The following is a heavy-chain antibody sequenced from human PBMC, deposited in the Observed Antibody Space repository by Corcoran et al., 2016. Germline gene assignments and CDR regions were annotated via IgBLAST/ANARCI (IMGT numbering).Heavy chain of an antibody. Sequence: EVQLVESGGGLVQPGGSLRLSCAASGFTVSSYWMHWVRQAPGKGLVWVSRINSDGRSTSYADSVKGRFTISRDHAKNTLYLQMNRLRAEDTAVYYCSREGESGSYSWCDPWGQGTLVTVSS. CDR1: GFTVSSYW. D-gene: IGHD1-26*01. CDR3: SREGESGSYSWCDP. CDR2: INSDGRST. V-gene: IGHV3-74*01. J-gene: IGHJ5*02.